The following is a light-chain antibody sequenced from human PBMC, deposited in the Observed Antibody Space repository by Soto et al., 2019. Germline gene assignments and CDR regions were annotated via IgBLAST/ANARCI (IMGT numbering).Light chain of an antibody. CDR2: LFF. Sequence: TLSVSPGERATLSCRASQSVGNNLAWYRQKPGQAPRFLMYLFFSRATVFLARFSGSGSGTDFTFTIISVQSEDFAVYYCQQYDNWPRTFGQGTKVDIK. J-gene: IGKJ1*01. V-gene: IGKV3-15*01. CDR1: QSVGNN. CDR3: QQYDNWPRT.